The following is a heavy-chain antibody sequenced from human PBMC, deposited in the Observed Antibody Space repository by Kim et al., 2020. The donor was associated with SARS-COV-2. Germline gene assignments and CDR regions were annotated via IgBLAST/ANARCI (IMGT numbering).Heavy chain of an antibody. J-gene: IGHJ4*02. CDR3: ATGTQIVVPIGY. Sequence: SAAPKFQGRVTMTRETSTSTVYMELSSLRSEDTAVYYCATGTQIVVPIGYWGQGTLVTVSS. D-gene: IGHD1-26*01. V-gene: IGHV1-46*01.